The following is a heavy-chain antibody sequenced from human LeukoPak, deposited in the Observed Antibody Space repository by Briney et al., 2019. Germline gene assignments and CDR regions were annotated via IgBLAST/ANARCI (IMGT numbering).Heavy chain of an antibody. V-gene: IGHV4-59*01. CDR1: GGSISSYY. CDR2: IYHSWSN. J-gene: IGHJ6*02. Sequence: SQTLSLTCTVSGGSISSYYWNWIRQPLRQGLEWIGYIYHSWSNSYNPYLKRRVTISVGTSKNQFSLNLSLLSAAYTAVYVCARGSDHYYYAMDVWGQGTTVTVSS. D-gene: IGHD2-15*01. CDR3: ARGSDHYYYAMDV.